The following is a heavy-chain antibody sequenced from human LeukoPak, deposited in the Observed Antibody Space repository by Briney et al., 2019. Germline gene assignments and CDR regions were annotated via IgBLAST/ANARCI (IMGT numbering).Heavy chain of an antibody. V-gene: IGHV3-48*01. D-gene: IGHD4-23*01. Sequence: GGSLRLSCAASGFTFSSYSMNWVRQAPGKGLESVSYISSSSSTIYYADSVKGRFTISRDNAKNSLYLQMNSLRAEDTAVYYCARDPTTVVIVYYYYYMDVWGKGTTVTVSS. CDR3: ARDPTTVVIVYYYYYMDV. CDR2: ISSSSSTI. J-gene: IGHJ6*03. CDR1: GFTFSSYS.